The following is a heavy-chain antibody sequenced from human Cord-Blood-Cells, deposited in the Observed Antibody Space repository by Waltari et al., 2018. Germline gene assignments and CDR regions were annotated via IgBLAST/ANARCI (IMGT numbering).Heavy chain of an antibody. CDR3: ARGIRYFDAFDI. CDR1: GFTFSSSW. D-gene: IGHD3-9*01. J-gene: IGHJ3*02. V-gene: IGHV3-7*04. Sequence: EVQLVESGGGLVQPGGSLRLSCAASGFTFSSSWMSWVRQAPGKGLEWVANKKQDGSEKYYVDSVKGRFTISRDNAKNSLYLQMNSLRAEDTAVYYCARGIRYFDAFDIWGQGTMVTVSS. CDR2: KKQDGSEK.